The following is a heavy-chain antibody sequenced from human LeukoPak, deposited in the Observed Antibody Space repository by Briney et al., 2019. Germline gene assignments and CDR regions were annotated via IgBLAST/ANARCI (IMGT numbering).Heavy chain of an antibody. J-gene: IGHJ4*02. V-gene: IGHV3-7*01. CDR1: GFTFSSYW. CDR3: ARQPGEFTV. CDR2: IKQLGTEK. Sequence: GGSLRLSCAASGFTFSSYWMGWVRQAPGKGLEWVANIKQLGTEKYYVDSVKGRFTISRDNAKNSLYLQMNSLRAEDTAVYYCARQPGEFTVWGQGTLVTVSS. D-gene: IGHD3-10*01.